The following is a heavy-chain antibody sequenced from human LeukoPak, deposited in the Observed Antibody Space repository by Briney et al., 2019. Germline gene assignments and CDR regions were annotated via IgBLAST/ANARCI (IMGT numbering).Heavy chain of an antibody. J-gene: IGHJ4*02. Sequence: KPSETLSLTCAVSGGSIYSHCWGWIRQPPGKGLEWIGDIYYKGNTNYNPSLKSRVTISLDTSKNHLSLTLTSVVAADTAIYYCMRRDTGWNYSDYWGQGILVTVSS. CDR3: MRRDTGWNYSDY. D-gene: IGHD2-8*02. CDR2: IYYKGNT. V-gene: IGHV4-59*08. CDR1: GGSIYSHC.